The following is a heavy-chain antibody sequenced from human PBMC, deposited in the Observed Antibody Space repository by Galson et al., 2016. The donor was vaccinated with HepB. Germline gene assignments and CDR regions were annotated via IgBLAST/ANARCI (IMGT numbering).Heavy chain of an antibody. J-gene: IGHJ4*02. CDR3: AREARMVSAPFDY. Sequence: SLRLSCAASGFTFSSYAMHWVRQAPGKGLEWVAVISYDGSNKYYADSVKGRFTISRDNAKNSLYLQMNSLRAEDTAVYFCAREARMVSAPFDYWGQGTLVTVSS. D-gene: IGHD2-8*01. CDR2: ISYDGSNK. V-gene: IGHV3-30-3*01. CDR1: GFTFSSYA.